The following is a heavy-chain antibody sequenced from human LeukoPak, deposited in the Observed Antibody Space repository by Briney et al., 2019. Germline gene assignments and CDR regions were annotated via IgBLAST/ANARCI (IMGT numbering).Heavy chain of an antibody. CDR1: GFTFSNYA. J-gene: IGHJ4*02. CDR3: ATEKGDSPDY. Sequence: GGSLRLSCAASGFTFSNYAMAWVRQAPGRGLEWVSGLSGSGGNTFYAVSVKGRFTISRDDPKNTLYLQMNSLRAEDTAVYYCATEKGDSPDYWGQGTLVTVSS. CDR2: LSGSGGNT. D-gene: IGHD3-16*01. V-gene: IGHV3-23*01.